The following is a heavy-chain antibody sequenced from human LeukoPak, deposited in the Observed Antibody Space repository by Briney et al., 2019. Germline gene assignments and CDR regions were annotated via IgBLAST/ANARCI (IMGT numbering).Heavy chain of an antibody. CDR3: ARARMFVYMGLLPRVGAFDI. J-gene: IGHJ3*02. CDR1: GFTFSSYA. V-gene: IGHV3-30-3*01. CDR2: ISYDGSNK. D-gene: IGHD2-15*01. Sequence: SGGSLRLSCAASGFTFSSYAMHWVRQAPGKGLEWVAVISYDGSNKYYADSVKGRFTISRDNAKNSLYLQMNSLRAEDTAVYYCARARMFVYMGLLPRVGAFDIWGQGTMVTVSS.